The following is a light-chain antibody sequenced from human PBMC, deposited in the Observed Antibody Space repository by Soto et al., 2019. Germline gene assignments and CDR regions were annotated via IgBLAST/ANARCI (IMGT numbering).Light chain of an antibody. CDR2: GVS. J-gene: IGLJ3*02. CDR3: CSYAGSYTWV. CDR1: SSDVGGYNF. V-gene: IGLV2-11*01. Sequence: QSALTQPASVSGSPGQSITISCTGTSSDVGGYNFVSWYQQHPGKAPKLMIYGVSERPSGVPDRFSGSKSGNTASLTISGLQAEDEADFYCCSYAGSYTWVFGGGTQLTVL.